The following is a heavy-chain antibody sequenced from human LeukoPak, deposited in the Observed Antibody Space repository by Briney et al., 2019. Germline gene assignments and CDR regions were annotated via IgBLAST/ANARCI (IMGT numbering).Heavy chain of an antibody. J-gene: IGHJ6*02. Sequence: APVKVSCKASGYTFTGYYMHWVRQAPGQGLEWMGWINPNSGGTNYAQKFQGRVTMTRDTSISTAYMELSRLRSDDTAVYYCARDPNLRFLEWLPLYGMDVWGQGTTVTVSS. D-gene: IGHD3-3*01. CDR3: ARDPNLRFLEWLPLYGMDV. CDR2: INPNSGGT. V-gene: IGHV1-2*02. CDR1: GYTFTGYY.